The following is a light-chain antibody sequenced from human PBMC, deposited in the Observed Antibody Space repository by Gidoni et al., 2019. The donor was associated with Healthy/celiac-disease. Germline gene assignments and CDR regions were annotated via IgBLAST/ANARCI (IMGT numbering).Light chain of an antibody. CDR3: QQSYSTVA. V-gene: IGKV1-39*01. CDR2: AAS. Sequence: DIQMTQSPSSLSASVGDRVTITCRASQSISTYLNWYQQKPGKAPKLLIYAASSLQSGVPSTFTGSGSGTDFTLTISSLQPEDFGTYYCQQSYSTVAFGQGTKVEIK. J-gene: IGKJ1*01. CDR1: QSISTY.